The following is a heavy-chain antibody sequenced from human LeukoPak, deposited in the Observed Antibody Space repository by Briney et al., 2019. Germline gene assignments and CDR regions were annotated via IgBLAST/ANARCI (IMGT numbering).Heavy chain of an antibody. CDR2: ISTYNGNT. V-gene: IGHV1-18*01. CDR1: GGTFSSYA. Sequence: GSSVKVSCKASGGTFSSYAISWVRQAPGRGLEWMGWISTYNGNTQYAQKFQGRVTMTTDTPTKTVYMELRSLRFNDTAVYYCALPAKGAYFYYYMEVWGKGTTVTVSS. J-gene: IGHJ6*03. CDR3: ALPAKGAYFYYYMEV. D-gene: IGHD2-2*01.